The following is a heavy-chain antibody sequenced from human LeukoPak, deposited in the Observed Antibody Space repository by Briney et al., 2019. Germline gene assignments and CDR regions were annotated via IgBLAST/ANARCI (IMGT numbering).Heavy chain of an antibody. CDR3: ARDNYYGSGKFDP. D-gene: IGHD3-10*01. J-gene: IGHJ5*02. CDR2: IYYSGST. CDR1: GGSISSSSYY. Sequence: SETLSLTCTVSGGSISSSSYYWGWIRQPPGKGLEWIGSIYYSGSTYYNPSLKSRVTMSVDTSKNQFSLKLSSVTAADTAVYYCARDNYYGSGKFDPWGQGTLVTVSS. V-gene: IGHV4-39*07.